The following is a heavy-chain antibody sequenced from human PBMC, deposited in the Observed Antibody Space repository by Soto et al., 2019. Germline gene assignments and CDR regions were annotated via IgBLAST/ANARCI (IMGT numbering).Heavy chain of an antibody. CDR3: SKGEMSTIRNSFDP. CDR2: LSRSGGAT. J-gene: IGHJ5*02. V-gene: IGHV3-23*01. D-gene: IGHD1-7*01. Sequence: GGSLRLSCTASGFNTRFYSMSWFRQTPGKGLEWVAALSRSGGATYYADSVRGRFTISRDASKDTLFLQMSNLRAEDTALYYCSKGEMSTIRNSFDPWGQGTLVTVSS. CDR1: GFNTRFYS.